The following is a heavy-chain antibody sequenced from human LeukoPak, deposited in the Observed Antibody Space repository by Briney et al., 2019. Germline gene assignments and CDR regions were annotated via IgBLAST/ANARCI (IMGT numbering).Heavy chain of an antibody. D-gene: IGHD3-22*01. CDR2: ISYDGSNK. Sequence: GRSLRLSCAASGFTFSSYGMHWVRQAPGKGLEWVAVISYDGSNKYYADSVKGRVTISRDKSKNTLYLQMNSLRAEDTAVYYCAKVGYYDSSGSKPDYWGQGTLVTVSS. V-gene: IGHV3-30*18. CDR1: GFTFSSYG. CDR3: AKVGYYDSSGSKPDY. J-gene: IGHJ4*02.